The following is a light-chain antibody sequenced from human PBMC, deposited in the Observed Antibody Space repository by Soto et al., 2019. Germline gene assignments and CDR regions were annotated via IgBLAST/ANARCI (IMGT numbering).Light chain of an antibody. Sequence: QSVLTQPPSASGTPGQRVTISCSGSSSNIGSNTVNWYQQVPGAAPKLLIYGSNQRPSGVPDRFSGSKSGTSASLAISGLQSEDEADYYCAAWDNSLSGLYVFGCGTKVTVL. CDR3: AAWDNSLSGLYV. CDR1: SSNIGSNT. J-gene: IGLJ1*01. V-gene: IGLV1-44*01. CDR2: GSN.